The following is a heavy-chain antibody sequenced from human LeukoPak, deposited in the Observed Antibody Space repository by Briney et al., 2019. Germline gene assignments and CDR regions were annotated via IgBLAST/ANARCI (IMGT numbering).Heavy chain of an antibody. Sequence: GGSLRLSCAASGFTFSRYAMTWVRQAPGKGLEWVSVISGSGGTTDYADSVKGRFTISRDSSKNTLYLQMKSLRAEDTAVYYCAKELERTSLEYWGQGTLVTVSS. CDR3: AKELERTSLEY. D-gene: IGHD1-1*01. CDR1: GFTFSRYA. CDR2: ISGSGGTT. V-gene: IGHV3-23*01. J-gene: IGHJ4*02.